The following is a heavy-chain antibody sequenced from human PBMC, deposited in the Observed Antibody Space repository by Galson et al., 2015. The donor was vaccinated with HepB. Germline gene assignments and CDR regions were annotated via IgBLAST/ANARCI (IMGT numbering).Heavy chain of an antibody. V-gene: IGHV3-15*01. CDR3: TTGPVVVPAAMHPYYYYGMDV. D-gene: IGHD2-2*01. CDR2: IKSKTDGGTT. CDR1: GFTFSNAW. J-gene: IGHJ6*02. Sequence: SLRLSCAASGFTFSNAWMSWVRQAPGKGLEWVGRIKSKTDGGTTDYAAPVKGRFTISRDDSKNTLYLQMNSLKTEDTAVYYCTTGPVVVPAAMHPYYYYGMDVWGQGTTVTVSS.